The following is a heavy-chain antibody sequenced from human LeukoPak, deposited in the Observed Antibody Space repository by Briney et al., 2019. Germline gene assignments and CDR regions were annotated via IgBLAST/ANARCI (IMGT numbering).Heavy chain of an antibody. Sequence: GSLRLSCAASGFTFSSYSMNWVRQAPGKGLEWVSSISSSSYIYYADSVKGRFTISRDNAKNSLYLQMNSLRAEDTAVYYCAREAAIQHIDYWGQGTLVTVSS. J-gene: IGHJ4*02. CDR1: GFTFSSYS. D-gene: IGHD2-2*01. V-gene: IGHV3-21*01. CDR2: ISSSSYI. CDR3: AREAAIQHIDY.